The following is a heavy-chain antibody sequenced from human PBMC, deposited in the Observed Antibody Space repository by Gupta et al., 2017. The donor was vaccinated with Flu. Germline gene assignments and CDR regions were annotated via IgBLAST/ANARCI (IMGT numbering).Heavy chain of an antibody. V-gene: IGHV3-21*04. J-gene: IGHJ6*03. D-gene: IGHD3-10*01. CDR2: ISSNEAYT. CDR1: GFLIPYHS. CDR3: AREAYGYHYMDA. Sequence: EVILVESGGGVVKAGGSLRPSCAAAGFLIPYHSLTWVRQAPGKGPGWVASISSNEAYTHYGDSVKGRFTISRDNANKPSYLQMNSLRVEDTAVYYCAREAYGYHYMDAWGKGTAVTVSS.